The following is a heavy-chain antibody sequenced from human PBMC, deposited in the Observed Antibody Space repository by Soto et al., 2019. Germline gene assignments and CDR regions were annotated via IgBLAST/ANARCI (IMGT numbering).Heavy chain of an antibody. CDR1: GGSINNYY. J-gene: IGHJ3*02. Sequence: SETLSLTCTVSGGSINNYYWSWIRQSPGKGLEWIGYVYYSGTTDYNPTLKSRITILVDTSENQFSLKLTSVTAADTAVYYCARHTDDILTGNEALDIWGQGTVVTVSS. V-gene: IGHV4-59*08. CDR3: ARHTDDILTGNEALDI. CDR2: VYYSGTT. D-gene: IGHD3-9*01.